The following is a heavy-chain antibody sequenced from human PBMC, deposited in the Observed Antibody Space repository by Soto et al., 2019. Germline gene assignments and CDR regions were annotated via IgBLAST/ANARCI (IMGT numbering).Heavy chain of an antibody. D-gene: IGHD1-26*01. CDR2: TYYRSKWYN. Sequence: SQTLSLTCAISGDSVSSNRAAWNWIRQSPSRGLEWLGRTYYRSKWYNDYAVSVKSRITINPDTSKNQFSLQLNSVTPEDTAVYYCARGWELHRDILSYYYYGMDVWGQGTTVTVSS. J-gene: IGHJ6*02. CDR1: GDSVSSNRAA. V-gene: IGHV6-1*01. CDR3: ARGWELHRDILSYYYYGMDV.